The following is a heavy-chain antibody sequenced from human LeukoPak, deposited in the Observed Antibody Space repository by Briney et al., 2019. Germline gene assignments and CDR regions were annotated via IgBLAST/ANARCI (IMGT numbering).Heavy chain of an antibody. D-gene: IGHD3-10*01. CDR2: ISSSSSYT. CDR1: GFTFSDYY. V-gene: IGHV3-11*06. CDR3: ARERERITMVRGVIGFDY. Sequence: GGSLRLSCAASGFTFSDYYMSWIRQAPGKGLEWVSYISSSSSYTNYADSVKGRFTISRDNAKNSLYLQMNSLRAEDTAVYYCARERERITMVRGVIGFDYWGQGTLVTVSS. J-gene: IGHJ4*02.